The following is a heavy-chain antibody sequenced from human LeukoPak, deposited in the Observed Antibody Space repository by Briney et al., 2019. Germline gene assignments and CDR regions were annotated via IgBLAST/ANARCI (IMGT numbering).Heavy chain of an antibody. CDR2: IRYDGSNK. CDR3: AKGYSRIYYYMDV. CDR1: GFTFSSYG. Sequence: GGSLRLSCAASGFTFSSYGMHWVRQAPGKWLEWVAFIRYDGSNKYYADSVKGRFTISRDNSKSTLYLQMNSLRAEDTAVYYCAKGYSRIYYYMDVWGKGTTVTISS. J-gene: IGHJ6*03. V-gene: IGHV3-30*02. D-gene: IGHD6-13*01.